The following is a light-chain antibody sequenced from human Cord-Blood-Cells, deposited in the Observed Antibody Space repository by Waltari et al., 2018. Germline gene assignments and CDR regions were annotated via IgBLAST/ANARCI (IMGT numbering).Light chain of an antibody. V-gene: IGKV1-33*01. CDR3: QQYDNLPIT. CDR2: DAS. J-gene: IGKJ5*01. Sequence: DIQMTQSPSSLSASVGDRVTITCQASQDISNYLNWYQQKPGKAPKLLIYDASNFEPGVPSRFSGSGSGTDFTFTISSLQPEDIATYYCQQYDNLPITFGQGTRLEIK. CDR1: QDISNY.